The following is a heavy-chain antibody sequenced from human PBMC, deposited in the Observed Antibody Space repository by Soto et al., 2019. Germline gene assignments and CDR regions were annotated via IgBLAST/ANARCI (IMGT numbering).Heavy chain of an antibody. Sequence: TSETLSLTCTVSGGSVSSGSYYWGWIRQPPGKGLEWIGSIYYSGSTYYNPSLKSRVTISVDTSKNQFSLKLSSVTAADTAVYYCASQILPNYYYDSSGYVHFDYWGQGTLVTVSS. CDR2: IYYSGST. D-gene: IGHD3-22*01. CDR1: GGSVSSGSYY. J-gene: IGHJ4*02. V-gene: IGHV4-39*01. CDR3: ASQILPNYYYDSSGYVHFDY.